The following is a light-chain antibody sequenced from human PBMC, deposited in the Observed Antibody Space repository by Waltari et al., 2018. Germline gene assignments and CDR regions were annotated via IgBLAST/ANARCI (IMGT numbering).Light chain of an antibody. Sequence: QSALTQPASVSGSPGQSITLSCTVTSSDVGGYNYVSWYQQHPGKAPKLMIYDVSNRPSGVSNRFSGSKSGNTASLTISGLQAEDEADYYCSSYSSSSTYVVFGGGTKLTVL. J-gene: IGLJ2*01. CDR3: SSYSSSSTYVV. CDR2: DVS. CDR1: SSDVGGYNY. V-gene: IGLV2-14*03.